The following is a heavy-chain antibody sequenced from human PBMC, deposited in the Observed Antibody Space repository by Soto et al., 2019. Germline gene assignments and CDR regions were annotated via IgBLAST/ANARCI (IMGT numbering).Heavy chain of an antibody. V-gene: IGHV4-34*01. J-gene: IGHJ6*02. CDR3: ARGVGVVPAAIFVSYYGMDV. D-gene: IGHD2-2*01. CDR2: INHSGST. Sequence: PSETLPHTCAVYGGSFSCYYWSWIRQPPGKGLEWIGEINHSGSTKYNPSLKSRVTISVDTSKNQFSLKLSSVTAADTAVYYCARGVGVVPAAIFVSYYGMDVWGQGTTVSVSS. CDR1: GGSFSCYY.